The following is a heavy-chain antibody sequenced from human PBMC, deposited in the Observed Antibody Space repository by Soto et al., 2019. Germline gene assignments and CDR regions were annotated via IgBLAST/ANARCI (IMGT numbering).Heavy chain of an antibody. Sequence: PSQTLSLTCAISGDSVSSNAASWNSIRQSPSRGLEWLGRTYFRSKWYNDYAVSVKSRIIINPDTSNNQFSLQLNSVTPEDTAVYFCAKGDNLGPKTGYAFDPWGQGIMVTVSS. V-gene: IGHV6-1*01. D-gene: IGHD5-12*01. CDR2: TYFRSKWYN. J-gene: IGHJ5*02. CDR1: GDSVSSNAAS. CDR3: AKGDNLGPKTGYAFDP.